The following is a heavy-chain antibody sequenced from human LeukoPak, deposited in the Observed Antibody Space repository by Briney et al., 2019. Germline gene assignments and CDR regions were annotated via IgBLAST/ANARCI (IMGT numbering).Heavy chain of an antibody. D-gene: IGHD4-23*01. J-gene: IGHJ3*02. CDR3: ARDLSPRRYGGDAFDI. V-gene: IGHV3-7*01. Sequence: GGSLRLSCAGSGFTFSSYWMSWVRQAPGKGLEWVGNINPDGSLKNYVDSVKGRLTISRDNTKNSVYLQMNSLRVEDTAVYYCARDLSPRRYGGDAFDIWGQGAMVTVSS. CDR1: GFTFSSYW. CDR2: INPDGSLK.